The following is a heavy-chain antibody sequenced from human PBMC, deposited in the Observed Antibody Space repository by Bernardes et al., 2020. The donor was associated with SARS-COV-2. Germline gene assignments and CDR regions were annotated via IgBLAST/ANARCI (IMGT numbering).Heavy chain of an antibody. CDR3: ARDLSHLVRRGFDL. V-gene: IGHV4-59*01. Sequence: SETLSVRCTVSGGSIGSYYWAWIRQPPGKGLEWIGYIYYSGYTDYNPSLKSRVTISVDRSQNQFSLNLSSVTPADTAVYYCARDLSHLVRRGFDLWGRGTQVTVSS. J-gene: IGHJ2*01. CDR1: GGSIGSYY. D-gene: IGHD3-10*01. CDR2: IYYSGYT.